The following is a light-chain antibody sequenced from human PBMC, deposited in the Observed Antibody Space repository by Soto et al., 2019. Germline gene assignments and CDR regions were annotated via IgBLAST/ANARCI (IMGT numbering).Light chain of an antibody. CDR1: QSVSSS. CDR2: GAS. Sequence: EIVMTQSPATLSVSPGERATLSCRASQSVSSSLAWYQQKPGQAPRLLFYGASTRATGVPARFSGSGSGTEFTLTISSPQSEDLAVYYCQQYNNWLYTFGQGTKLEIK. V-gene: IGKV3-15*01. J-gene: IGKJ2*01. CDR3: QQYNNWLYT.